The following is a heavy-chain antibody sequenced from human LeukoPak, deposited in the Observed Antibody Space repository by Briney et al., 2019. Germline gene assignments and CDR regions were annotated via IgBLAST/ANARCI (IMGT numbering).Heavy chain of an antibody. CDR3: ARVRLTKLYYFDY. J-gene: IGHJ4*02. CDR1: GHSFSSGYY. D-gene: IGHD5-12*01. CDR2: IYHSAST. V-gene: IGHV4-38-2*02. Sequence: SETLSLTCTVSGHSFSSGYYWGWIRQPPGKGLEWIGSIYHSASTSHNPSLKSPVTISVDTTKNQFSLKLSSVTAADTAVYYCARVRLTKLYYFDYWGQGTLVTVSS.